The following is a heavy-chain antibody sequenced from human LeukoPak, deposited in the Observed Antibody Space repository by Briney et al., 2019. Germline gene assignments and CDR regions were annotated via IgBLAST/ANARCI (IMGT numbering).Heavy chain of an antibody. D-gene: IGHD3-10*01. CDR1: GGSIVSYY. CDR2: IYYSGST. V-gene: IGHV4-59*01. J-gene: IGHJ6*02. CDR3: AREDVAGGSGSNYYYYGMDV. Sequence: SETLSLTCTVSGGSIVSYYWSWIRQPPGKGLEWIGYIYYSGSTNYNPSLKSRVTISVDTSKNQFSLKLSSVTAADTAVYYCAREDVAGGSGSNYYYYGMDVWGHGTTVTVSS.